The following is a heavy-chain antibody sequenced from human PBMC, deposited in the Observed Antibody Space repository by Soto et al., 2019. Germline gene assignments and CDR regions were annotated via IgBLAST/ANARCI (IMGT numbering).Heavy chain of an antibody. J-gene: IGHJ6*02. CDR2: ISGSGGST. D-gene: IGHD1-1*01. V-gene: IGHV3-23*01. CDR3: AGALENPYFYYGLNV. CDR1: GFTFSSYA. Sequence: PGGSLRLSCAASGFTFSSYAMSWVRQAPGKGLEWVSAISGSGGSTYYADSVKGRFTISRDNSKNTLYPQMNSLRVEDTATYYCAGALENPYFYYGLNVWGQGTTVTVSS.